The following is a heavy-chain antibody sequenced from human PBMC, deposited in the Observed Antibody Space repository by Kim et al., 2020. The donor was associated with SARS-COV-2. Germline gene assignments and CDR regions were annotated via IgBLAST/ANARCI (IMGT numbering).Heavy chain of an antibody. CDR2: IYPGDSDT. J-gene: IGHJ4*02. D-gene: IGHD3-16*02. CDR3: ARLEGTYDSIWGSYRSPFDY. Sequence: GESLKISCKGSGYIFISCWIGWVRQMPGKGLEWMGIIYPGDSDTRYSPSFQGQVTISADKSISTAYLQWSSLKTSDTAMYYCARLEGTYDSIWGSYRSPFDYWGLGTLVTVSS. CDR1: GYIFISCW. V-gene: IGHV5-51*01.